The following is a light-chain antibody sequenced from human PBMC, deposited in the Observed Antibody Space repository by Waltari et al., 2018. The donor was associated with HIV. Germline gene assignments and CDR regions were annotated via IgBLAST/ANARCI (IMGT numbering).Light chain of an antibody. V-gene: IGLV1-47*01. CDR2: RNN. Sequence: QPVLTQPPSASETPGQRVTSSCSGSRPNLGSNYLYWYWHPPGQAPKLLIYRNNQRPSGVPDRFSGSKSGTSASLAISGLRSEDEADYYCAAWGDSLTSFVFGTGTKVTVL. CDR3: AAWGDSLTSFV. J-gene: IGLJ1*01. CDR1: RPNLGSNY.